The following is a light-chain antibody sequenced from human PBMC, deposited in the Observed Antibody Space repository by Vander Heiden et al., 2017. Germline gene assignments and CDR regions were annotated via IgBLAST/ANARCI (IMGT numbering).Light chain of an antibody. Sequence: QSVLTQPPSVSGAPGQRVTISCTGSSSSIGAGYDVHWYQQLPGTAPKLLFYGNNKRPSGVPDRFSGSKSGTSASLAIRGLQAEDEAEYYCQSYDSSLSGVVFGGGTKLTVV. CDR1: SSSIGAGYD. J-gene: IGLJ3*02. CDR2: GNN. CDR3: QSYDSSLSGVV. V-gene: IGLV1-40*01.